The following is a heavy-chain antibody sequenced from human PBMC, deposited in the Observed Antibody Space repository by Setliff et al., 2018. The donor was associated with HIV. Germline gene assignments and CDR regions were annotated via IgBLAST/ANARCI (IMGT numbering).Heavy chain of an antibody. CDR2: MNDSGSA. CDR1: GGSISRHY. Sequence: SETLSLTCTVSGGSISRHYWSWIRQSPGKGLEWIGYMNDSGSAKYNPSLKSRVTISVETSKSQFSLRVNSVTAADSAIYYCARNQYLPHDAFDIWGQGTMVTVSS. V-gene: IGHV4-59*11. CDR3: ARNQYLPHDAFDI. J-gene: IGHJ3*02.